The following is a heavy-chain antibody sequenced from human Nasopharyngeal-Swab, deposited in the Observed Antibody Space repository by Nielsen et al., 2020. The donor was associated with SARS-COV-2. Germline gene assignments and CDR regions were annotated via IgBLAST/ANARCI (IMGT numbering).Heavy chain of an antibody. J-gene: IGHJ5*02. CDR2: FDPEDGET. CDR3: ATGLIVATINWFDP. Sequence: ASVKVSCKVSGYTLTELSMHWMRQAPGKGLEWMGGFDPEDGETIYAQKFQGRVTMTEDTSTDTAYMELSSLISEDTAVYYCATGLIVATINWFDPWGQGTLVTVSS. D-gene: IGHD5-12*01. CDR1: GYTLTELS. V-gene: IGHV1-24*01.